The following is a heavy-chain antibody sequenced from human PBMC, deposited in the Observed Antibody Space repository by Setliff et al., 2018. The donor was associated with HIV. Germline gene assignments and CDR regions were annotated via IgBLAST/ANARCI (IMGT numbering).Heavy chain of an antibody. Sequence: SETLSLTCTVSGGSIGIRSYFWGWIRQPPGKGLEWIGSVYSSGSTYYNPSLKSRVTVSVDTSKDQFSLRLSSVTAADTAVYYCARHQVIPTVIGAFDIWGQGTAVTVSS. J-gene: IGHJ3*02. CDR1: GGSIGIRSYF. V-gene: IGHV4-39*01. CDR3: ARHQVIPTVIGAFDI. CDR2: VYSSGST. D-gene: IGHD3-16*02.